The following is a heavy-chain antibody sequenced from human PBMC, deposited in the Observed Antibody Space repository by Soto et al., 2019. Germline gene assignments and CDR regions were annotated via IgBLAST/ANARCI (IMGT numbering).Heavy chain of an antibody. D-gene: IGHD2-2*01. J-gene: IGHJ6*02. CDR3: ARDVAATCSYYYGMDV. CDR1: GFTFSSYS. CDR2: ISSSSSYI. Sequence: GGSLRLSCAASGFTFSSYSMNWVRQAPGKGLEWVSSISSSSSYIYYADSVKGRFTISRDNAKNSLYLQMNSLRAEDTAVYYCARDVAATCSYYYGMDVWGQGTTVTVSS. V-gene: IGHV3-21*01.